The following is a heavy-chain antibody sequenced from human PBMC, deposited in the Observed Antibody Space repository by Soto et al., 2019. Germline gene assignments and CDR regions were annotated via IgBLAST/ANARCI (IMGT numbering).Heavy chain of an antibody. D-gene: IGHD3-22*01. J-gene: IGHJ4*02. CDR2: ISYDGSNK. CDR1: GFTFSSYG. Sequence: QVQLVESGGGVVQPGRSLRLSCAASGFTFSSYGMHWVRQAPGKGLEWVAVISYDGSNKYYADSVKGRFTISRDNSKNSLYLQLTSLKAEATAVYYCAKDSSSGYFLSVRGAMHPDYWGQGTLVTVSS. V-gene: IGHV3-30*18. CDR3: AKDSSSGYFLSVRGAMHPDY.